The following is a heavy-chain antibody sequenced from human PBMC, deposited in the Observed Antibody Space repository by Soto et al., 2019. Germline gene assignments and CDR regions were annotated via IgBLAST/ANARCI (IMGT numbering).Heavy chain of an antibody. CDR3: AHRPSYCSGGSCYSGFDY. Sequence: QITLKESGPPLVKPTQTLTLTCTFSGFSLSTSGVGVGWIRQPPGKALEWLAVIYWDDDKRYSQTLKSRLTITQDTTKNQVVLTMTNMDPVDTATYYCAHRPSYCSGGSCYSGFDYWGQGTLVTVSS. CDR1: GFSLSTSGVG. D-gene: IGHD2-15*01. CDR2: IYWDDDK. V-gene: IGHV2-5*02. J-gene: IGHJ4*02.